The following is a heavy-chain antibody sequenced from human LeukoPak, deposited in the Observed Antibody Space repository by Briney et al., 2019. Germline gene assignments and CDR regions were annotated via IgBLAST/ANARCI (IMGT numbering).Heavy chain of an antibody. CDR1: GFTFSSYG. Sequence: GGSLRLSCAASGFTFSSYGMHWVRQAPGKGLEWVAVIWYDGSNKYYADSVKGRFTISRDNSKNTPYLQMNSLRAEDTAVYYCARDLGSYYYYGMDVWGQGTTVTVSS. D-gene: IGHD2-15*01. CDR2: IWYDGSNK. V-gene: IGHV3-33*01. J-gene: IGHJ6*02. CDR3: ARDLGSYYYYGMDV.